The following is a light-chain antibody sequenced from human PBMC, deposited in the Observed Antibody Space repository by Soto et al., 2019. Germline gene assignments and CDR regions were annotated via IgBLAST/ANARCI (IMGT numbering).Light chain of an antibody. CDR1: QSISSW. Sequence: DLQMTQSPSTLSASVGDRVTITCRASQSISSWLAWYQQKPGKAPKLLIYKASSLESGVPSRFSGSGSGTEFTLTISGLQRDDVATCYCQQYNSYSTLGQGTKLEIK. J-gene: IGKJ2*01. CDR3: QQYNSYST. V-gene: IGKV1-5*03. CDR2: KAS.